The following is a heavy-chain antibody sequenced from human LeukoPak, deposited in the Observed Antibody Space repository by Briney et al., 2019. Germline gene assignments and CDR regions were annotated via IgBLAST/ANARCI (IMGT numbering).Heavy chain of an antibody. D-gene: IGHD4-23*01. CDR1: GYTFTNYG. J-gene: IGHJ4*02. CDR3: ARGHYGGNPDY. Sequence: ASVKVSCKASGYTFTNYGINWVRQAPGQGLEWMGWISGYNGNTNYAQKLQGRDTMTTDTSTTTAYMELRSLRSDDTAMYYCARGHYGGNPDYWGQGTLVTVSS. V-gene: IGHV1-18*01. CDR2: ISGYNGNT.